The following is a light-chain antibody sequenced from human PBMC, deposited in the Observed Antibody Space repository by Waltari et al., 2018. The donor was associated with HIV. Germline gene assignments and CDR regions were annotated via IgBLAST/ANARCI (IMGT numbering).Light chain of an antibody. CDR1: QIIGSW. CDR3: QQGRT. CDR2: KAS. Sequence: DIQMTQSPSTLSASVGDRVTITCRASQIIGSWLAWYQQKPGKAPKLLIYKASSLESGVPSRFSGSGSGTEFTLTISSLQPDDFATYYCQQGRTFGQGTKVEIK. V-gene: IGKV1-5*03. J-gene: IGKJ1*01.